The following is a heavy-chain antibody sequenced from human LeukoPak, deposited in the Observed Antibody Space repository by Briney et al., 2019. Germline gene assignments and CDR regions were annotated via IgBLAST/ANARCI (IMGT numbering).Heavy chain of an antibody. V-gene: IGHV1-18*04. CDR3: ARDSGYCSSTSCYNWFDP. D-gene: IGHD2-2*01. CDR1: GHTFTSYG. J-gene: IGHJ5*02. CDR2: ISAYNGNT. Sequence: ASVKVSCKASGHTFTSYGISWVRQAPGQGLEWMGWISAYNGNTNYAQKLQGRVTMTTDTSTSTAYMELRSLRSDDTAVYYCARDSGYCSSTSCYNWFDPWGQGTLVTVSS.